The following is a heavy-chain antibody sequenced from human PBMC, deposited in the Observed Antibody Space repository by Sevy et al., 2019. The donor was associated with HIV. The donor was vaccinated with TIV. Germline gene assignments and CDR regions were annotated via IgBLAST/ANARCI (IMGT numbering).Heavy chain of an antibody. CDR1: GDTFSTYD. J-gene: IGHJ6*02. V-gene: IGHV1-8*02. CDR2: MSPKSGST. D-gene: IGHD3-3*01. Sequence: ASMKVSCKASGDTFSTYDINWVRQAPGQGLEWMGWMSPKSGSTGFAQKFQGRLTMTRDTSINTAYMELSSLRSEDTAVYYCVSGGSGDVWNYGYYYYGMDVWGQGTTVTVSS. CDR3: VSGGSGDVWNYGYYYYGMDV.